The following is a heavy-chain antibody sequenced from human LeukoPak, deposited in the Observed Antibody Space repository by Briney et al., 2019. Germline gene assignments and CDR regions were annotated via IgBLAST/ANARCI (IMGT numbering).Heavy chain of an antibody. V-gene: IGHV1-46*01. CDR1: GYTFTSYY. CDR2: INPSGGST. J-gene: IGHJ5*02. Sequence: AXVKVSFKASGYTFTSYYMHWVRQAPGQGGEWMGIINPSGGSTSYSQKFHVRLTMTRDTSTSTVYMELSSLRSEDTAVYYCARGIGAYYDFWSGYPDSDWFDPWGQGTLVTVSS. D-gene: IGHD3-3*01. CDR3: ARGIGAYYDFWSGYPDSDWFDP.